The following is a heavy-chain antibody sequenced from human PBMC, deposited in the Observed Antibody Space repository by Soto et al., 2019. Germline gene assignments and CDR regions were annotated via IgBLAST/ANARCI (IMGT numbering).Heavy chain of an antibody. J-gene: IGHJ4*02. V-gene: IGHV3-21*01. CDR3: ARDGRERQWLDYFDY. Sequence: GGSLRLSCEGSGFTFRSHSMNWVRQAPGRGLEWVASISTSSSFIYYGDSVRGRFIISRDNAKNSLDLQMDSLRVEDTAVYYCARDGRERQWLDYFDYWGQGTLVTVSS. CDR2: ISTSSSFI. D-gene: IGHD6-19*01. CDR1: GFTFRSHS.